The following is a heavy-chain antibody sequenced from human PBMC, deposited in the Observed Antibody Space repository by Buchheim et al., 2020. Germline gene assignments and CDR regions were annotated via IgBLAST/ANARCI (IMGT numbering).Heavy chain of an antibody. CDR1: GFTFSSYS. J-gene: IGHJ6*02. D-gene: IGHD3-9*01. CDR2: ISSSSSTI. V-gene: IGHV3-48*01. Sequence: EVQLVESGGGLVQPGGSLRLSCAASGFTFSSYSMNWVRQAPGKGLERVSYISSSSSTIYYADSVKGRFTISRDNAKNSLYLQMNSLRAEDTAVYYCARDYDILTGPRYYYGMDVWGQGTT. CDR3: ARDYDILTGPRYYYGMDV.